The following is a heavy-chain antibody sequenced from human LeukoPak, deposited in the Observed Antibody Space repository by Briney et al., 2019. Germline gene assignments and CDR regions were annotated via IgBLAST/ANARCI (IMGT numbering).Heavy chain of an antibody. CDR2: ISSSSSYI. CDR1: GFTFSSYS. Sequence: PGGSLRLSCAASGFTFSSYSMNWVRQAPGKGLEWVSSISSSSSYIYYADSVKGRFTISRDNAKNSLYLQMNSLRAEDTAVYYCAILGAHSGYASGEDYWGQGTLVTVSS. V-gene: IGHV3-21*04. J-gene: IGHJ4*02. CDR3: AILGAHSGYASGEDY. D-gene: IGHD5-12*01.